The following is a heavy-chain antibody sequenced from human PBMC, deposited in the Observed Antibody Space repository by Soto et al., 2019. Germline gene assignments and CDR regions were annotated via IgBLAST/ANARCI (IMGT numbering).Heavy chain of an antibody. CDR1: GDSVSSNSAA. D-gene: IGHD6-13*01. Sequence: QVQLQQSGPGLVKPSQSLSLTCAISGDSVSSNSAAWKWIRQYPSRSLEWLGRTYYRSKWYNDYAVSVKSLITINQNTSMKQFSLQLNSEAPEDTAVYYCAREQSGIAAALNGMDVWGHGTTVTVSS. J-gene: IGHJ6*02. V-gene: IGHV6-1*01. CDR3: AREQSGIAAALNGMDV. CDR2: TYYRSKWYN.